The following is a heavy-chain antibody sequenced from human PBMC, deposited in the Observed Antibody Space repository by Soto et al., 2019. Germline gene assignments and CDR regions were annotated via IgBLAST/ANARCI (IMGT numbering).Heavy chain of an antibody. J-gene: IGHJ6*02. CDR2: FDPEDGET. CDR3: ATFGVGGYYYYYGMDV. D-gene: IGHD3-3*01. V-gene: IGHV1-24*01. CDR1: GYTLTELS. Sequence: ASVKVSCKVSGYTLTELSMHWVRQAPGKGLEWMGGFDPEDGETIYAQKFQGRVTMTEDTSTDTAYMELSSLRSEYTAVYYCATFGVGGYYYYYGMDVWGQGTTVTVSS.